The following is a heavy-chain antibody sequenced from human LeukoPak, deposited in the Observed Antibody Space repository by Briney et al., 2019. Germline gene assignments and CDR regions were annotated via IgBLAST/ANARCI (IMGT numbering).Heavy chain of an antibody. V-gene: IGHV3-53*01. J-gene: IGHJ4*02. CDR2: IYSGGST. D-gene: IGHD3-16*01. CDR1: GFTVSNNY. CDR3: ARSSYAHSFDY. Sequence: GGSLRLSCAASGFTVSNNYMNWVRQAPGKGLEWVSLIYSGGSTYYADSVKGRFTISRDNSKNTLYLQMNSLRAEDTAVYYCARSSYAHSFDYWGQGTLVTVSS.